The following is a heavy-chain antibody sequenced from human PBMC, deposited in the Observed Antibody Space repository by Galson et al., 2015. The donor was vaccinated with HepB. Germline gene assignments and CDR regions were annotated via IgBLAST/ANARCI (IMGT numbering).Heavy chain of an antibody. Sequence: SLRLSCAASGFTFSSYGMHWVRQAPGKGLEWVAVISYDGSNKYYADSVKGRFTISRDNSKNALYLQMNSLRAEDTAVYYCARPYCSSTSCYRPRYYGMDVWGQGTTVTVSS. CDR2: ISYDGSNK. CDR1: GFTFSSYG. J-gene: IGHJ6*02. V-gene: IGHV3-30*03. D-gene: IGHD2-2*01. CDR3: ARPYCSSTSCYRPRYYGMDV.